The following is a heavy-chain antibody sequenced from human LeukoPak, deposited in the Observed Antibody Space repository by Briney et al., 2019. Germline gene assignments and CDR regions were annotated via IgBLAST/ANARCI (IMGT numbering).Heavy chain of an antibody. CDR1: GYTFTSYG. D-gene: IGHD3-9*01. Sequence: GASVKVSCKASGYTFTSYGISWVRQAPGKGLEWVANIKQDGSEKYYVDSVKGRFTISRDNAKNSLYLQMNSLRAEDTAVYYCARDEHDILTGYSYDAFDIWGQGTMVTVSS. V-gene: IGHV3-7*03. J-gene: IGHJ3*02. CDR3: ARDEHDILTGYSYDAFDI. CDR2: IKQDGSEK.